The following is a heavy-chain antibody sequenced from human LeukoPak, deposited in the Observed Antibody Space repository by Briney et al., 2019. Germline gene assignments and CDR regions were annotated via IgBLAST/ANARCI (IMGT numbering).Heavy chain of an antibody. CDR3: AKDSWALVGANRGTHLDY. CDR2: ISYDGSNK. V-gene: IGHV3-30*18. D-gene: IGHD1-26*01. CDR1: GFTFSSYG. Sequence: GGSLRLSCAASGFTFSSYGMHWVRQAPGKGLEWVAVISYDGSNKYYADSVKGRFTISRDNSKNTLYLQMNSLRAEDTAVYYCAKDSWALVGANRGTHLDYWGQGTLVTVSS. J-gene: IGHJ4*02.